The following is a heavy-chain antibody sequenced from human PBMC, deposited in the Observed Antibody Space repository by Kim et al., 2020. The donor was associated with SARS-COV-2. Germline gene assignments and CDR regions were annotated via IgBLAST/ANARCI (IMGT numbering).Heavy chain of an antibody. J-gene: IGHJ6*02. V-gene: IGHV1-46*01. D-gene: IGHD4-4*01. CDR3: ARGGSTVTTQQTYYYFSMDV. CDR1: GYTFTTYY. CDR2: INSSGGGT. Sequence: ASVKVSCKAFGYTFTTYYMHWVRQAPGQGLEWVGLINSSGGGTTYAQKFQGRVAMTRDTATSTVYMELSSLSSEDAAVYFCARGGSTVTTQQTYYYFSMDVWGQGTTVSVSS.